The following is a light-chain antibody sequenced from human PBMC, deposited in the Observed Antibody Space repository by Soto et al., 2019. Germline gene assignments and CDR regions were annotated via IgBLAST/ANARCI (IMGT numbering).Light chain of an antibody. J-gene: IGKJ5*01. CDR1: RSVSRY. CDR2: DTS. CDR3: QQRYNWPIT. Sequence: EVVLTQSPATLSLSPGERATLSCRASRSVSRYLAWYQQKPGQAPRLLIYDTSYRAAGIPDRFSGSGSGRDFTLTISSLEPEDFSVYYCQQRYNWPITFGQGTRLEI. V-gene: IGKV3-11*02.